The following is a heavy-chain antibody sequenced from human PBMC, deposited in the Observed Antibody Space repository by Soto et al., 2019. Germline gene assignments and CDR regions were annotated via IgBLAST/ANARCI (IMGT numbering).Heavy chain of an antibody. CDR2: INHSGST. CDR3: ARGRVSSGWYRDY. D-gene: IGHD6-19*01. J-gene: IGHJ4*02. V-gene: IGHV4-34*01. CDR1: GGSFSGYY. Sequence: SETLSLTCTVYGGSFSGYYWSLIRQPPGKGLEWIGEINHSGSTNYNPSLKSRVTISVDTSKNQFSLKLNSVTAADTAVYFCARGRVSSGWYRDYWGQGTLVTVSS.